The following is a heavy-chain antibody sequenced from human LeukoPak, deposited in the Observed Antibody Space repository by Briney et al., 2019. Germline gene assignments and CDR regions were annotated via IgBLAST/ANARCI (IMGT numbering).Heavy chain of an antibody. V-gene: IGHV3-48*03. J-gene: IGHJ5*02. D-gene: IGHD3-22*01. CDR2: ISSGGNTT. CDR1: GFTFDDYA. Sequence: GGSLRLSCAASGFTFDDYAMHWVRQAPGKGLEWVSYISSGGNTTNYADSVKGRFSISRDNAKNSLYLQMNSLRAEDTAVYYCATITYYHSSRYYYLGGWFDPWGQGTLVTVSS. CDR3: ATITYYHSSRYYYLGGWFDP.